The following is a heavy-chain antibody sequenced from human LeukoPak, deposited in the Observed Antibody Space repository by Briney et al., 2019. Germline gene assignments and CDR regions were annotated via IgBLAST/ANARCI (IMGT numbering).Heavy chain of an antibody. CDR2: IYYSGST. V-gene: IGHV4-39*07. CDR3: ARGSSWVDY. D-gene: IGHD6-13*01. J-gene: IGHJ4*02. Sequence: SETLSLTCTVSGGSISSSYYYWGWIRQPPGKGLEWIGSIYYSGSTYYNPSLKSRVTISVDTSKNQFSLKLSSVTAADTAVYYCARGSSWVDYWGQGTLVTVSS. CDR1: GGSISSSYYY.